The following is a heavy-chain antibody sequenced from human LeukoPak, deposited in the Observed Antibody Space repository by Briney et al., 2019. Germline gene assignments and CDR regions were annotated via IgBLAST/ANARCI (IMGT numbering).Heavy chain of an antibody. V-gene: IGHV4-34*01. Sequence: SETLSLTCAVYGGSFSGYYWSWIRQPPGKGLEWIGEIDHSGSTNYNPSLKSRVTISVDTSKNQFSLKLSSVTAADTAVYYCARGLAHGGIANWFDPWGQGTLVTVSS. CDR1: GGSFSGYY. D-gene: IGHD2-21*01. J-gene: IGHJ5*02. CDR3: ARGLAHGGIANWFDP. CDR2: IDHSGST.